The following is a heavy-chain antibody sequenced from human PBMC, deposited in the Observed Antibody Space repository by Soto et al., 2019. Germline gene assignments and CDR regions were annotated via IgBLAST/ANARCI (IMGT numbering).Heavy chain of an antibody. CDR3: AREGRADPYSFYYFDC. Sequence: QVQLVESGGGVVQPARSLRLSCAASGFNFSSYGMHWVRQAPGKGLEWVEVIWYDGSNKYYADSVKGGFTISRDNSKRSRYLEMSSLRAEDTAVYYCAREGRADPYSFYYFDCWGQGTLVTVSS. D-gene: IGHD2-21*01. V-gene: IGHV3-33*01. CDR2: IWYDGSNK. CDR1: GFNFSSYG. J-gene: IGHJ4*02.